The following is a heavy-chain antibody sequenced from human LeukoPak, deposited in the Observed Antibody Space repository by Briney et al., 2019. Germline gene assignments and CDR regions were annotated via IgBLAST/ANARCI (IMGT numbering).Heavy chain of an antibody. Sequence: SETLSLTCTVSGASISSYYWSWIRQPPGKGLEWIGHIYYSGSTNYNPSLKSRVTISVDTSKNQFSLRLSSVTAADTAAYYCARHRYYYDSSGYYYQPWGQGTLVTVSS. J-gene: IGHJ5*02. CDR2: IYYSGST. V-gene: IGHV4-59*01. D-gene: IGHD3-22*01. CDR3: ARHRYYYDSSGYYYQP. CDR1: GASISSYY.